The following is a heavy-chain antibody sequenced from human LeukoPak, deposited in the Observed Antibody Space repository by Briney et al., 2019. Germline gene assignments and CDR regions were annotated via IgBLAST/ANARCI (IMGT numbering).Heavy chain of an antibody. J-gene: IGHJ4*02. CDR1: GGSISSYY. CDR3: ARGPSSSSVRGDEPFLPSDY. V-gene: IGHV4-59*12. Sequence: PSETLSLTCTVSGGSISSYYWSWIRQPPGKGLEWIGYIYYSGSTNYNPSLKSRVTISVDTSKNQFSLKLSSVTAAGTAVYYCARGPSSSSVRGDEPFLPSDYWGQGTLVTVSS. CDR2: IYYSGST. D-gene: IGHD6-6*01.